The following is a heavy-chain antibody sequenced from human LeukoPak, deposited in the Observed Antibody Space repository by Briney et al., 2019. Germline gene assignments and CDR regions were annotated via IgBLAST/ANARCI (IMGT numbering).Heavy chain of an antibody. CDR2: INPNGGGT. CDR1: GYTFTEFY. D-gene: IGHD1-1*01. CDR3: ARGVGIDY. V-gene: IGHV1-2*02. Sequence: ASVKVSCKASGYTFTEFYIHWVRQAPGQGPEWMGWINPNGGGTNYAQKFQGRVTLTRDTSITTAYMELSRLRSEDTALYYCARGVGIDYWGQGTLVTVSS. J-gene: IGHJ4*02.